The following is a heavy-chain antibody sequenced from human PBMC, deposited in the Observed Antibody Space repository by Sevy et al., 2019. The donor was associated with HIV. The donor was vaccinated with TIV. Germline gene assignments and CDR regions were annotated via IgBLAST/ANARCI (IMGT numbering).Heavy chain of an antibody. J-gene: IGHJ4*02. Sequence: ASVKVSCKASGYTFTSYGISWVRQAPGQGLEWMGWISAYNGNTNYAQMLQGRVTMTTDTSTSTAYMELRSLRSDDTAVYYCARGSRDGYPPRWDFDYWGQGTLVTVSS. CDR2: ISAYNGNT. CDR3: ARGSRDGYPPRWDFDY. CDR1: GYTFTSYG. D-gene: IGHD2-2*01. V-gene: IGHV1-18*04.